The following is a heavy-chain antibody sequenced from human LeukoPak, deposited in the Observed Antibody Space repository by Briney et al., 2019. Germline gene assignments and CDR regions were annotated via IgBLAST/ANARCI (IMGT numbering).Heavy chain of an antibody. CDR2: ISRSSRHA. D-gene: IGHD1-26*01. CDR1: GFTFSDYS. Sequence: PGGSLRLSCAASGFTFSDYSMNWVRQAPGKGLEWVSFISRSSRHAYYAGSVKGRFTISRDDGKNSLYLQMNSLRTEAMAVYYCVRDLMGMGATTAYLHHWGQGTLVTVSS. CDR3: VRDLMGMGATTAYLHH. J-gene: IGHJ1*01. V-gene: IGHV3-21*06.